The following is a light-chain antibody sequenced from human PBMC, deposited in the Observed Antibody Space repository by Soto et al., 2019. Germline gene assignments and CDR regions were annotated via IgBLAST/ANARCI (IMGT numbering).Light chain of an antibody. J-gene: IGKJ2*01. CDR1: QSVLYSSNNKNY. V-gene: IGKV4-1*01. CDR3: QQYESTPPT. CDR2: WAS. Sequence: DIVMTQSPDSLAVSLGERATINCKSSQSVLYSSNNKNYLAWYQQRPGQPPKLIIYWASTRESGVPDRFSGSGSGTDFTITITSLQAEDVEVYYCQQYESTPPTFGQGTKLEIK.